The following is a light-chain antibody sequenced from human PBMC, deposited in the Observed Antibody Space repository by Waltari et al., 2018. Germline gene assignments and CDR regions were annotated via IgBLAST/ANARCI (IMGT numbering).Light chain of an antibody. CDR3: QQSYSTPRT. Sequence: DIQMTQSPSSLSASVGDRVTVTCRASQSISSYLNWYQQKPGKAPKLLIYAASSLQSGVPSMFSGSGSGTDFTLTISSLQPEDCATYYCQQSYSTPRTFGQGTKLEIK. J-gene: IGKJ2*01. V-gene: IGKV1-39*01. CDR1: QSISSY. CDR2: AAS.